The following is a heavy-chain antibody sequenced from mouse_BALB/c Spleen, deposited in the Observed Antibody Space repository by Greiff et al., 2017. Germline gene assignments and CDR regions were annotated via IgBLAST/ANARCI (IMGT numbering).Heavy chain of an antibody. CDR2: IDPFNGGT. CDR3: ASSDWDFDY. Sequence: VQLQQSGPELMKPGASVKISCKASGYSFTSYYMHWVKQSHGKSLEWIGYIDPFNGGTSYNQKFKGKATLTVDKSSSTAYMHLSSLTSEDSAVYYCASSDWDFDYWGQGTTLTVSS. V-gene: IGHV1S135*01. J-gene: IGHJ2*01. D-gene: IGHD4-1*01. CDR1: GYSFTSYY.